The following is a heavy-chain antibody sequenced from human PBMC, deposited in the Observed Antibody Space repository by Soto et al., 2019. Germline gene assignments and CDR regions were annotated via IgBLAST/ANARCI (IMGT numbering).Heavy chain of an antibody. D-gene: IGHD6-13*01. CDR3: ARMGSNRYYYYGMDV. CDR2: ISSSSSYI. V-gene: IGHV3-21*01. J-gene: IGHJ6*02. Sequence: EVQLVESGGGLVKPGGSLRLSCAASGFTFSSYSMNWVRQAPGKGLEWVSSISSSSSYIYYADSVKGRFTISRDNANNSLYLQMNSLRAEDTAVYYCARMGSNRYYYYGMDVWGQGTTVTVSS. CDR1: GFTFSSYS.